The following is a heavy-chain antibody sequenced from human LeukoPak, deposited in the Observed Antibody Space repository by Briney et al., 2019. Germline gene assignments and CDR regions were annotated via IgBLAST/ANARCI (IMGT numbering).Heavy chain of an antibody. CDR3: ARRIPGPTWYFDL. CDR1: EFTVSSNY. J-gene: IGHJ2*01. V-gene: IGHV4-39*01. Sequence: PGGSLRLSCAASEFTVSSNYMSWIRQPPGKGLEWIGSIYYSGTTYYNPSLRSRITISVDTSKNQFSLKLSSVTAADKAVYYCARRIPGPTWYFDLWGCGTLVTVSS. CDR2: IYYSGTT. D-gene: IGHD2-2*02.